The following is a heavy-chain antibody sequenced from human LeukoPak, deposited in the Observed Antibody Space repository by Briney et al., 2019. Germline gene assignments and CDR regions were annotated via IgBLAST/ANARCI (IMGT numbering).Heavy chain of an antibody. J-gene: IGHJ4*02. Sequence: GESLKISCTASGFNFSTYSMNWVRQAPGKGLEWVSFISGRSSTIYYADSVKGRFTISRDNAKNSVYLQMKRLRDEDTAVYYCARELPLRRITGTTDYWGQGTLVTVSS. CDR3: ARELPLRRITGTTDY. CDR2: ISGRSSTI. V-gene: IGHV3-48*02. CDR1: GFNFSTYS. D-gene: IGHD1-20*01.